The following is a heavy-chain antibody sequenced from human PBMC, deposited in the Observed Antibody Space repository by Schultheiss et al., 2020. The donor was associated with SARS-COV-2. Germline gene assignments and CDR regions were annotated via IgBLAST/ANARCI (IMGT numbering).Heavy chain of an antibody. J-gene: IGHJ4*02. V-gene: IGHV4-39*01. Sequence: SETLSLTCTASGGSMSTGSSYWGWIRQPPGKGLEWIGSMFSSGITYYNPSLKSRVTISVDTSKNQFSLNLNSVDAADTAVYYCAISDDSWGQGTLVTVPQ. CDR3: AISDDS. CDR2: MFSSGIT. CDR1: GGSMSTGSSY.